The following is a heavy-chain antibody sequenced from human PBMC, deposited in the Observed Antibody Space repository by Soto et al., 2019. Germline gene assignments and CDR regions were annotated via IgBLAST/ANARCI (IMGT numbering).Heavy chain of an antibody. Sequence: GGSLRLSCAASAFTFSSYAMTWVRQAPGKGLEWVSAISGRGGSTYYADSVKGRFTISRDNSKNTLYLQMNSLRAEDTAVYYCAKESDYDILTGYPHYGMDVWGQGTTVTVSS. CDR3: AKESDYDILTGYPHYGMDV. J-gene: IGHJ6*02. CDR1: AFTFSSYA. D-gene: IGHD3-9*01. CDR2: ISGRGGST. V-gene: IGHV3-23*01.